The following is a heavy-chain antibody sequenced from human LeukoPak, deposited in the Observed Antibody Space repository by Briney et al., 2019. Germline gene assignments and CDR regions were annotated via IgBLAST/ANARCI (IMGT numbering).Heavy chain of an antibody. V-gene: IGHV3-30-3*01. D-gene: IGHD5-24*01. CDR1: GFTFSSYA. J-gene: IGHJ4*02. CDR3: ARDCGRDGYNSFDY. CDR2: ISYDGSNK. Sequence: PGGSLRLSCAASGFTFSSYAMHWVRQAPGKGLEWVAVISYDGSNKYYADSAKDRFTISRDNSKNTLYLQMNSLRAEDTAVYYCARDCGRDGYNSFDYWGQGTLVTVSS.